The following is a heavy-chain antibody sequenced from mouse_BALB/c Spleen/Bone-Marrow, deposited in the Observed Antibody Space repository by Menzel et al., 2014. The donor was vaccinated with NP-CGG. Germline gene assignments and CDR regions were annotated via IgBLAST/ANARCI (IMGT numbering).Heavy chain of an antibody. CDR2: ISSSGSYT. CDR3: SRLRMITTYFDV. CDR1: GFTFSTYA. D-gene: IGHD2-4*01. V-gene: IGHV5-9-1*01. J-gene: IGHJ1*01. Sequence: EVMLVESGGGLAKPGGSLQLSCAASGFTFSTYAMSWVRQTPEKRLEWVATISSSGSYTYYPDSVKGRFTISRDNAKSTLYLQMSSLRSEDTAMFYCSRLRMITTYFDVWGAGTTVTVSS.